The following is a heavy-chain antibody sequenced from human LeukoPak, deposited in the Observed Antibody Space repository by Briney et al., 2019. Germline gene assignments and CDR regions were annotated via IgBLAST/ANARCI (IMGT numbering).Heavy chain of an antibody. D-gene: IGHD2-2*01. V-gene: IGHV3-7*04. CDR1: RXTFSNYW. J-gene: IGHJ4*02. CDR3: ARDRCSSTSCFIDY. Sequence: PGGSLRLSCAVSRXTFSNYWMSWVRQAPGKGLEWVANIKQDGSEKYYVDSVKGRFTISRDNAKNSLYLQMNSPRAEDRAVYYCARDRCSSTSCFIDYWGQGTLVTVSS. CDR2: IKQDGSEK.